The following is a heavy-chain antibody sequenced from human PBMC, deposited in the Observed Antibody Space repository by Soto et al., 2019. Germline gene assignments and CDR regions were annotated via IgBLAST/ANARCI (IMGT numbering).Heavy chain of an antibody. V-gene: IGHV4-31*03. D-gene: IGHD6-13*01. CDR2: IYYSGST. J-gene: IGHJ5*02. CDR3: ARDRGIAAAGTRWFDP. Sequence: QVQLQESGPGLVKTSQTLSLTCTVSGGSISSGGYYWSWIRQHPGKGLEWIGYIYYSGSTYYNPSLKSRVTISVDTSKNQFSLKLSSVPAADTAVYYCARDRGIAAAGTRWFDPWGQGTLVTVSS. CDR1: GGSISSGGYY.